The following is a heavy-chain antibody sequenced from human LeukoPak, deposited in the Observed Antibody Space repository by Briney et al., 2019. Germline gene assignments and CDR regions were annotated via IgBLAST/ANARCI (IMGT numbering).Heavy chain of an antibody. Sequence: PVGSLRLSCAASGFSLRNYEMNWFRQAPGKGLEWVSYITNSGHSMKYADSVKGRFTVSKDNAKDSLHLQMNSLTAEDTAVYFCVTGNAGNQPRYWGQGTLVTVSS. J-gene: IGHJ4*02. CDR2: ITNSGHSM. D-gene: IGHD2-2*01. V-gene: IGHV3-48*03. CDR1: GFSLRNYE. CDR3: VTGNAGNQPRY.